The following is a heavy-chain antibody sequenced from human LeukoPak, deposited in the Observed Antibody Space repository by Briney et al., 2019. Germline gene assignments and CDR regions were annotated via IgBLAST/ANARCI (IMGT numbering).Heavy chain of an antibody. CDR1: GGSISSYY. V-gene: IGHV4-59*08. J-gene: IGHJ4*02. CDR2: IYYSGST. Sequence: SETLSLTCTVSGGSISSYYWSWIRQPPGKGLEWIGYIYYSGSTNYNPSLKSRVTISVDTSKNQFSPKLSSVTAADTAVYYCARVKVAGYSSGWYLGYFDYWGQGTLVTVSS. D-gene: IGHD6-19*01. CDR3: ARVKVAGYSSGWYLGYFDY.